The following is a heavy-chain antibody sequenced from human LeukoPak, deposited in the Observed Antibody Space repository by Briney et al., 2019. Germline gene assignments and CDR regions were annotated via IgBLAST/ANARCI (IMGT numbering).Heavy chain of an antibody. J-gene: IGHJ4*02. D-gene: IGHD4-23*01. CDR2: ISAYNGNT. CDR3: ARALTYGGPFDY. CDR1: GGTFSSYA. V-gene: IGHV1-18*01. Sequence: ASVKVSCKASGGTFSSYAISWVRQAPGQGLEWMGWISAYNGNTNYAQKLQGRVTMTTDTSTSTAYMELRSLRSDNTAVYYCARALTYGGPFDYWGQGTLVTVSS.